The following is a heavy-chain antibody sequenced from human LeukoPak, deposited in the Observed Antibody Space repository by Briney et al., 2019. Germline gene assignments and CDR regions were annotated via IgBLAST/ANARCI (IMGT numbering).Heavy chain of an antibody. CDR3: ARDYGDYFDY. CDR2: IHYSGST. Sequence: SETLSLTCTVSGGSVSRGSYYWSWIRQPPGKGLEWIGYIHYSGSTNYNPSLKSRVIISVDTSKNQFSLKLSSVAAADTAVYYCARDYGDYFDYWGQGTLVTVSS. CDR1: GGSVSRGSYY. J-gene: IGHJ4*02. V-gene: IGHV4-61*01. D-gene: IGHD4-17*01.